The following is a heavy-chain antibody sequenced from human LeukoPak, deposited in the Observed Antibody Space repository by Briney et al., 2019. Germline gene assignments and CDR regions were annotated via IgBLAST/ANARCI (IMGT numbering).Heavy chain of an antibody. J-gene: IGHJ5*02. D-gene: IGHD3-22*01. V-gene: IGHV3-23*01. CDR2: ISGSGGST. CDR3: ARSSSGSNWFDP. CDR1: GFTFSSYA. Sequence: GGSLRLSCAASGFTFSSYAMSWVRQAPGKGLEWVSGISGSGGSTVYADSVKGRFTISRDNSKNSLYLQMNSLRGEDTAVYYCARSSSGSNWFDPWGQGTLVTVSS.